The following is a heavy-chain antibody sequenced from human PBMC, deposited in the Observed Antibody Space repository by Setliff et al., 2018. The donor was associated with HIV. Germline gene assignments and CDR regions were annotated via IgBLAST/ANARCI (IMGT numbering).Heavy chain of an antibody. CDR1: GGSISSSSYY. CDR2: IHYTGTT. Sequence: SETLSLTCTVPGGSISSSSYYWNWFRQYPGKGLEWIGYIHYTGTTNQNPSLRSLITISLDTSKNQFSLKLTSVTAADTAVYYCARAPYVSGSFGWFDPWGQGTLGTV. CDR3: ARAPYVSGSFGWFDP. J-gene: IGHJ5*02. V-gene: IGHV4-31*01. D-gene: IGHD3-10*01.